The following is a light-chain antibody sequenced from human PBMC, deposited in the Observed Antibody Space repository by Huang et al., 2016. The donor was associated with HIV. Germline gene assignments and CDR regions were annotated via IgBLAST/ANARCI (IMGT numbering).Light chain of an antibody. V-gene: IGKV3-15*01. J-gene: IGKJ2*01. CDR2: GAS. CDR1: QSVGSN. Sequence: EIVMTQSPATLSVSPGERATLSCRASQSVGSNLAWYQQKRGQAPRLLIYGASTRATGIPARFSVSGSGTEFTLTISSLQSEDFEVYYCQQYNNWPPYTFGQGTKLEIK. CDR3: QQYNNWPPYT.